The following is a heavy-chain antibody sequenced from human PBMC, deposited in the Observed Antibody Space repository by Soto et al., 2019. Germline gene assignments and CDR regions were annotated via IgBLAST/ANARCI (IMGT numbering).Heavy chain of an antibody. CDR1: GGTFSSYA. J-gene: IGHJ3*01. D-gene: IGHD3-10*01. Sequence: SVKVSCKASGGTFSSYAISWVRQAPGQGLEWMGGIIPIFGTANYAQKFQGRVTITADESTSTAYMELSSLRSEDTAVYYCAIDARALARYYGESRDVFDVWGQGTMVTVSS. CDR3: AIDARALARYYGESRDVFDV. V-gene: IGHV1-69*13. CDR2: IIPIFGTA.